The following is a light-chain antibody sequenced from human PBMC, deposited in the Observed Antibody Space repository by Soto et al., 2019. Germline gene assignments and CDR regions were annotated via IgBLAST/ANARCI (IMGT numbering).Light chain of an antibody. J-gene: IGKJ1*01. Sequence: DIQMTQSPSSLSASVGDRVTITCRASQTISNYLNWYQHKPGKAPKLPIYTASSLQSGVPSRFSGSGSGTDFTLTISSLQPEDVAVYYCQQSYSAWTFGQGTKVEIK. CDR1: QTISNY. V-gene: IGKV1-39*01. CDR3: QQSYSAWT. CDR2: TAS.